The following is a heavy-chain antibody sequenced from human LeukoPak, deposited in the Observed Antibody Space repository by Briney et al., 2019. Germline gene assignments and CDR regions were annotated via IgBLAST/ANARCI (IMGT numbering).Heavy chain of an antibody. J-gene: IGHJ4*02. V-gene: IGHV3-74*01. D-gene: IGHD1-1*01. CDR2: INSDGSST. CDR1: GFTFSSYW. Sequence: GGSLRLSCAASGFTFSSYWMHWVRQAPGKGLVWVSHINSDGSSTTYADSVKGRFTISRDNAKNTLYLQMNSLRAEDTAVYYCTSTSGARSLGYGGQGTLVTVSP. CDR3: TSTSGARSLGY.